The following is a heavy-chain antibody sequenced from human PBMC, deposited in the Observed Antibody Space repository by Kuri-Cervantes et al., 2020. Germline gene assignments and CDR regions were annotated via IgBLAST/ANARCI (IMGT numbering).Heavy chain of an antibody. D-gene: IGHD1-1*01. V-gene: IGHV3-21*01. CDR1: GFTFSSYS. CDR3: ARVSGYILRAYGMDV. CDR2: ISSSSSYI. Sequence: GESLKISCAASGFTFSSYSTNWVRQAPGKGLEWVSSISSSSSYIYYADSVKGRFTISRDNAKNSLYLQMNSLRAEDTAVYYCARVSGYILRAYGMDVWGQGTTVTVSS. J-gene: IGHJ6*02.